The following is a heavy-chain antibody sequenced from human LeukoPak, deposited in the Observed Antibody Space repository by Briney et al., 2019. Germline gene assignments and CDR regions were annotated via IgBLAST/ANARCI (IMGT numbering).Heavy chain of an antibody. CDR2: INPNSGGT. D-gene: IGHD1-26*01. V-gene: IGHV1-2*02. Sequence: VASVKVSCKASGYTFTGYYMHWVRQAPGQGLEWMGWINPNSGGTNYAQKFQGRVTMTRDTSISTAYMELSRLRSDDTAVYYCARGTPRWELLSSMDYWGQGTLVTVSS. J-gene: IGHJ4*02. CDR3: ARGTPRWELLSSMDY. CDR1: GYTFTGYY.